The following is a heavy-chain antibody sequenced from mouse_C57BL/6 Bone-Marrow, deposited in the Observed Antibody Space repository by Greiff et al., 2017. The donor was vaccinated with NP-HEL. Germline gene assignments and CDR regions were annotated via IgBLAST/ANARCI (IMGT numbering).Heavy chain of an antibody. CDR1: GFTFSDYG. V-gene: IGHV5-17*01. CDR2: ISSGSSTI. Sequence: EVMLVESGGGLVKPGGSLKLSCAASGFTFSDYGMHWVRQAPEKGLEWVAYISSGSSTIYYADTVKGRFTISRDNAKNTLFLQMTSLRSEDTAMYYCARAGYGSGYVEIFFDYWGQGTTLTVSS. D-gene: IGHD1-1*01. J-gene: IGHJ2*01. CDR3: ARAGYGSGYVEIFFDY.